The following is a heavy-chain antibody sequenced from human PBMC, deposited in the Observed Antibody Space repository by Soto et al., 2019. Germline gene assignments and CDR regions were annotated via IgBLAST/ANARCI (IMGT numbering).Heavy chain of an antibody. V-gene: IGHV6-1*01. CDR3: ARDPTSIPGTSYYCYGMHV. CDR2: TYYRSKWYN. J-gene: IGHJ6*02. D-gene: IGHD2-2*02. Sequence: SQTLSLTCAISGDSVSSNSAAWNWIRQSPSRGLEWLGRTYYRSKWYNDYAVSVKSRITINPDTSKNQFSLQLKSVTPEDTAVYYCARDPTSIPGTSYYCYGMHVWGQRATVPASS. CDR1: GDSVSSNSAA.